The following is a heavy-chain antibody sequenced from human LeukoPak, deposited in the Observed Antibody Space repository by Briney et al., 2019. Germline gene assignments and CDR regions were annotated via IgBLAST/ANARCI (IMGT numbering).Heavy chain of an antibody. CDR1: GGSFSGYY. CDR3: ARGHRYCSSTSCYRVIDY. CDR2: INHSGST. Sequence: SETLSLTCAVYGGSFSGYYWSWIRQPPGKGLGWIGEINHSGSTNYNPSLKSRVTISVDTSKNQFSLKLSSVTAADTAVYYCARGHRYCSSTSCYRVIDYWGQGTLVTVSS. D-gene: IGHD2-2*02. V-gene: IGHV4-34*01. J-gene: IGHJ4*02.